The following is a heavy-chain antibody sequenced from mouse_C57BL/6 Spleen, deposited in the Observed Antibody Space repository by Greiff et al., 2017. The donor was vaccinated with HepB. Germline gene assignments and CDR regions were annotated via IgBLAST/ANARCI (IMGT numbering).Heavy chain of an antibody. J-gene: IGHJ2*01. V-gene: IGHV1-80*01. CDR3: ARGGSNYYFDY. CDR1: GYAFSSYW. D-gene: IGHD2-5*01. Sequence: VKLVESGAELVKPGASVKISCKASGYAFSSYWMNWVKQRPGKGLEWIGQIYPGDGDTNYNGKFKGKATLTADKSSSTAYMQLSSLTSEDSAVYFCARGGSNYYFDYWGQGTTLTVSS. CDR2: IYPGDGDT.